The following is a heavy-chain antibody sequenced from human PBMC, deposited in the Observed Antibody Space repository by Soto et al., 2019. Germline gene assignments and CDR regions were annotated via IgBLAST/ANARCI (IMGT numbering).Heavy chain of an antibody. CDR3: ARVDHRGYFAILTDY. V-gene: IGHV4-31*03. D-gene: IGHD3-9*01. Sequence: SETLSLTCTVSGDSLISGGHYWSWIRQHPGKGLEWIGHIYDSVNTYYSPSLRSRVTISADMSKNQFSLNLRSVTAADTAVYYCARVDHRGYFAILTDYWGQGTLVTVSS. J-gene: IGHJ4*02. CDR2: IYDSVNT. CDR1: GDSLISGGHY.